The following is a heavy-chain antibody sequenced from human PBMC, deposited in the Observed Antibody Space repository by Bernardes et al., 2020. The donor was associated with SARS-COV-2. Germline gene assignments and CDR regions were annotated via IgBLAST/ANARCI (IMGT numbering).Heavy chain of an antibody. CDR3: ARETIAAAGTGNWFDP. CDR2: ISGSGGST. Sequence: GGSLRLSCAASGFTFSNYAMSWVRQAPGKGLEWVSGISGSGGSTYYPDSVKGRFTISRDNSKNTLYLQMNSLRAEDTAVYYCARETIAAAGTGNWFDPWGQGTLVTVSS. V-gene: IGHV3-23*01. CDR1: GFTFSNYA. D-gene: IGHD6-13*01. J-gene: IGHJ5*02.